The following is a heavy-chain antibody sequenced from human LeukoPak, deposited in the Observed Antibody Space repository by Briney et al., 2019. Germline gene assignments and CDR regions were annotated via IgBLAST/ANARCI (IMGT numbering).Heavy chain of an antibody. J-gene: IGHJ4*02. V-gene: IGHV3-48*01. CDR1: GFTFSHYT. CDR3: ASGDFWSGSEGY. D-gene: IGHD3-3*01. CDR2: ISSSSSSI. Sequence: PGGSLRLSCTTSGFTFSHYTMNWVRQAPGKGLEWVSSISSSSSSIYYADSVKGRFTISRDNAKNSLYLQMNSLRAEDTAVYYCASGDFWSGSEGYWGQGTLVTVSS.